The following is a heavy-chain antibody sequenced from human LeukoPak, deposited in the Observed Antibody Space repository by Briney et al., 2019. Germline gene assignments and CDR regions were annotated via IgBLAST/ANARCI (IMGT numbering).Heavy chain of an antibody. CDR1: GFTLSNYA. V-gene: IGHV3-23*01. D-gene: IGHD2-15*01. CDR2: ITGSGGST. J-gene: IGHJ4*02. Sequence: GGSLRLSCAASGFTLSNYAMSWVRQAPGKGLEWVSTITGSGGSTYYADSVKGRFTISRDNSKNTLHLQMNSLGAEDTAVFYCAKAMRGSALVFDYWGQGTLVTVSS. CDR3: AKAMRGSALVFDY.